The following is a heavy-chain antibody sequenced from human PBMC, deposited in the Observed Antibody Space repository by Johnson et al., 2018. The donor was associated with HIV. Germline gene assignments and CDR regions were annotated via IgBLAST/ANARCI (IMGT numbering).Heavy chain of an antibody. V-gene: IGHV3-7*01. J-gene: IGHJ3*02. CDR3: ARQLATGDDAFDI. D-gene: IGHD7-27*01. CDR2: IKQDGSEK. CDR1: GFTFSDYY. Sequence: MQLVESGGGVVQPGKSLRLSCAASGFTFSDYYMSWIRQAPGKGLEWVANIKQDGSEKYYVDSVKGRFTISRDNAKNSLYLQMNSLRAEDTAVYYCARQLATGDDAFDIWGQGTMVTVSS.